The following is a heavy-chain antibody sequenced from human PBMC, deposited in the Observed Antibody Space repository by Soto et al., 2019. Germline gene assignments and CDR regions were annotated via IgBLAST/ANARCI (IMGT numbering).Heavy chain of an antibody. D-gene: IGHD2-15*01. V-gene: IGHV4-59*01. Sequence: SETLSLTCSVSAGSISNYHWSWIRQPPGKGLEWIGYIFYTGKTNYNPSLKSRVTISLDTSKNQFSLRLDSVTAADTAVYYCARALEVAGGFDPWGQGTLVTVSS. CDR2: IFYTGKT. CDR1: AGSISNYH. CDR3: ARALEVAGGFDP. J-gene: IGHJ5*02.